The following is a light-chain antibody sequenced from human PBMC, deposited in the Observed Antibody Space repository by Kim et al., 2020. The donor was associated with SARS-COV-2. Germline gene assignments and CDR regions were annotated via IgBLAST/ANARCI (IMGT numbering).Light chain of an antibody. CDR3: GTWDASLGGLV. J-gene: IGLJ2*01. CDR2: DNN. CDR1: SSNVGNNY. Sequence: QNVTSPCSGSSSNVGNNYVSWYQQLPGTAPKLLIYDNNKRPSGIPDRFSGSKSGTSAALGITGLQTGDEADFYCGTWDASLGGLVFGGGTQLTVL. V-gene: IGLV1-51*01.